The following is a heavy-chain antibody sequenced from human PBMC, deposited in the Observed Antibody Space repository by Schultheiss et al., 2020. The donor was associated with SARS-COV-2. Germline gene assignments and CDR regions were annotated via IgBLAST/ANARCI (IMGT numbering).Heavy chain of an antibody. CDR3: ARERYCSSTSCPGPFDAFDI. D-gene: IGHD2-2*01. CDR2: ICGGGDT. Sequence: GGSLRLSCAASGFTFSSYGMHWVRQAPGKGLEWVSVICGGGDTYYADSVMGRFTISRHNSKNTLYLQMNSLRAEDTAVYYCARERYCSSTSCPGPFDAFDIWGQGTMVTVSS. V-gene: IGHV3-NL1*01. J-gene: IGHJ3*02. CDR1: GFTFSSYG.